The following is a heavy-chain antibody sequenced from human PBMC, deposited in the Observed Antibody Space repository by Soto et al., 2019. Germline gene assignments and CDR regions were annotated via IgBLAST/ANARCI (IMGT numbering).Heavy chain of an antibody. Sequence: ASVKVSCKASGCTFTSYYMHWVRQAPGQGLEWMGIINPIGGSTSYAQKFQGRVTMTRDTSTSTAYMELSSLRSEDTAVYSCARGYSGSYYGSYYYYAMDVWGPGTTVTVSS. D-gene: IGHD1-26*01. CDR3: ARGYSGSYYGSYYYYAMDV. CDR1: GCTFTSYY. V-gene: IGHV1-46*01. CDR2: INPIGGST. J-gene: IGHJ6*02.